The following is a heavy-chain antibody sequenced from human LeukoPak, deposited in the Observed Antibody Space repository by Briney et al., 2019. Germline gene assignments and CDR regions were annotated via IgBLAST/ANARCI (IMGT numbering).Heavy chain of an antibody. J-gene: IGHJ4*02. CDR1: GFTFSSYW. D-gene: IGHD3-10*01. V-gene: IGHV3-48*04. CDR3: AKAPYYYGSGSFWYFDY. CDR2: ISISGDTK. Sequence: PGGSLRLSCAASGFTFSSYWMSWVRQAPGKGLEWVSYISISGDTKYYADSVKGRFTISRDNAKNSLYLHMNSLRVEDTAVYYCAKAPYYYGSGSFWYFDYWGQGSLVTVSS.